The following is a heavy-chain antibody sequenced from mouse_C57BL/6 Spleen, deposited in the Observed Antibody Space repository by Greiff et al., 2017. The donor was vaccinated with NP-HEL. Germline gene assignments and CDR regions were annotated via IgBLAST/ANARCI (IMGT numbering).Heavy chain of an antibody. CDR3: AREGGIYDY. CDR2: IYPSDSET. J-gene: IGHJ2*01. Sequence: KESCKASGPPPPPPWMDWVKQRPGQGLEWIGNIYPSDSETHYNQKFKDKATLTVDKSSSTAYMQRSSLTSEDSAVYYCAREGGIYDYWGQGTTLTVSS. CDR1: GPPPPPPW. V-gene: IGHV1-61*01.